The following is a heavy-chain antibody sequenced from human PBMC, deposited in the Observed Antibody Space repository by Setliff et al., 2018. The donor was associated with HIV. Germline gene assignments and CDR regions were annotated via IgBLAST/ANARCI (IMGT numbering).Heavy chain of an antibody. J-gene: IGHJ6*03. Sequence: LSLTCTFSGDSISSGNYYWSWIRQPPGKGLEWLGYVSSSGTTNYTPSLESRLTISVDTSKNQVSLRLSSLTAADTAVYFCARVVSRREDRGTWMKLWLAPYYMDVWGKGTTVTVSS. D-gene: IGHD3-10*01. V-gene: IGHV4-61*01. CDR1: GDSISSGNYY. CDR2: VSSSGTT. CDR3: ARVVSRREDRGTWMKLWLAPYYMDV.